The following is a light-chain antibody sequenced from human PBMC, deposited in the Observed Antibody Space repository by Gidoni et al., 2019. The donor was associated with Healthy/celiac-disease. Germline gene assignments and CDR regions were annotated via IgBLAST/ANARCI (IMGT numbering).Light chain of an antibody. V-gene: IGLV2-14*03. Sequence: QSALTQPASVSGSPGQSITISCTGTRSDVGGYNYVSWYQQHPGKAPKRRIYDVSNRPSGVSNRFSGSKSGNTASLTISGLQAEDEADYYCSSYTSSSTLVVFCGGTKLTVL. CDR3: SSYTSSSTLVV. J-gene: IGLJ2*01. CDR2: DVS. CDR1: RSDVGGYNY.